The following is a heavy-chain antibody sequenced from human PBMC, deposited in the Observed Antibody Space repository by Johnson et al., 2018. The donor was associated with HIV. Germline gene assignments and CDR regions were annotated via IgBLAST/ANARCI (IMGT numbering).Heavy chain of an antibody. J-gene: IGHJ3*02. CDR1: GFTFSSYG. Sequence: QVQLVESGGGVVQPGGSLRLSCAASGFTFSSYGMHWVRQAPGKGLERVAFIRYDGSNKYYADSVKGRFTISRDNSTNTLYLQMNSLRAEYTAVYYCAKDGGGYGDYAYDAFDIWGQGTMVTVSS. V-gene: IGHV3-30*02. D-gene: IGHD4-17*01. CDR2: IRYDGSNK. CDR3: AKDGGGYGDYAYDAFDI.